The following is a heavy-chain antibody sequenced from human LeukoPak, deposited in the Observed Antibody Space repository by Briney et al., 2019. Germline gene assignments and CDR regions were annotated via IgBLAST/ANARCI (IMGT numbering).Heavy chain of an antibody. CDR3: ARDPPHLDGYNYDGDY. V-gene: IGHV3-11*01. J-gene: IGHJ4*02. CDR2: ISSSGSTI. Sequence: GGSLRLAWAAAGFTFSDDYMSWIRQAPGKGREWVSSISSSGSTIYYADSVKGRFTIPRDNAKNSLYLQMKSLRAEDTAVYYCARDPPHLDGYNYDGDYWGQGTLVTVSS. CDR1: GFTFSDDY. D-gene: IGHD5-24*01.